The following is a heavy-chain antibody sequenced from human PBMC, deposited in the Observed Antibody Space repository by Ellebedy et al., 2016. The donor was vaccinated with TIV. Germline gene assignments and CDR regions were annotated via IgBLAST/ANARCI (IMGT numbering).Heavy chain of an antibody. Sequence: GESLKISCAASGFTFSDYYMNWVRQAPGKGLEWIAYISDSATTIKYADSVKGRFTVSRDNAKNSLFLQMSSLRADDTAIYYCARVDILRWYYFDSWGQGTLVTVSS. V-gene: IGHV3-11*01. CDR2: ISDSATTI. CDR3: ARVDILRWYYFDS. J-gene: IGHJ4*02. CDR1: GFTFSDYY. D-gene: IGHD3-9*01.